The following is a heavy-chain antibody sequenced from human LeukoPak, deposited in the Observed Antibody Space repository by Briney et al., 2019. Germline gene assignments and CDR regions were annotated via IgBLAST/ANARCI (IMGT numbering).Heavy chain of an antibody. CDR2: IDHSGST. Sequence: PSETLSLTCTVSGYSISSGYYWGWIRQPPGKGLEWTGSIDHSGSTYYNPSLKSRITISVDTSKNQFSLKLSSVTAADTAVYYCATMVRGVIRTYYYMDVWGKGTTVTVSS. CDR1: GYSISSGYY. J-gene: IGHJ6*03. D-gene: IGHD3-10*01. CDR3: ATMVRGVIRTYYYMDV. V-gene: IGHV4-38-2*02.